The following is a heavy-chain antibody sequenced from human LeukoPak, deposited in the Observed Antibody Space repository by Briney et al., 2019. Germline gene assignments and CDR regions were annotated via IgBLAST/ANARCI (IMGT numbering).Heavy chain of an antibody. CDR2: INPNSGGT. V-gene: IGHV1-2*06. CDR1: GYTFTGYY. CDR3: ARAPIYYDSSGYYPLWSY. D-gene: IGHD3-22*01. J-gene: IGHJ4*02. Sequence: GASVKVSCKASGYTFTGYYMHWVRQAPGQGLEWMGRINPNSGGTNYAQKFQGRVTMTRDTSISTAYMELSRLRSDDTAVYYCARAPIYYDSSGYYPLWSYWGQGTLVIVSS.